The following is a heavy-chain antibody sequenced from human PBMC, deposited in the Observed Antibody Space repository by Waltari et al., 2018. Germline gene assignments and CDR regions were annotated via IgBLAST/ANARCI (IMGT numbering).Heavy chain of an antibody. CDR2: IYYSGST. CDR3: ASVSIAARRSTKYFQH. CDR1: GGSISSSSYY. Sequence: QLQLQESGPGLVKPSETLSLTCTVSGGSISSSSYYWGWIRQPPGKGLEWIGSIYYSGSTYYNPSLKSRVTISVDTSKNQFSLKLSSVTAADTAVYYCASVSIAARRSTKYFQHWGQGTLVTVPS. D-gene: IGHD6-6*01. J-gene: IGHJ1*01. V-gene: IGHV4-39*07.